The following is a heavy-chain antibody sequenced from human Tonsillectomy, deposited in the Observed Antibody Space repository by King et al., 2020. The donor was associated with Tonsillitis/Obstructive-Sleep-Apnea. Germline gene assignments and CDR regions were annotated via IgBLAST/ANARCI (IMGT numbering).Heavy chain of an antibody. J-gene: IGHJ6*03. CDR3: TRAVRITIFVVVPGYYMDV. V-gene: IGHV3-49*05. CDR2: IRSKAYGGTT. Sequence: VQLVESGGGLVKPGRSLRLSCIASGFTFGDYAMSWLRQAPGKGLEWVGFIRSKAYGGTTEYAASVKGRVTISRDDPKSIAYMTMNSLKTEDTAVYYCTRAVRITIFVVVPGYYMDVWGQGTTVTVSS. CDR1: GFTFGDYA. D-gene: IGHD3-3*01.